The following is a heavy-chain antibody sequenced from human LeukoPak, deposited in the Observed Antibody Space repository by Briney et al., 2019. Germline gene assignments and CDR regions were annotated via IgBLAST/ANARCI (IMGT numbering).Heavy chain of an antibody. J-gene: IGHJ3*02. CDR1: GGSISSYY. V-gene: IGHV4-59*08. Sequence: SETLSLTCTVSGGSISSYYWSWIRQPPGKGLEWIGYIYYSGSTNYNPSLKSRVTISVDTSKNQFSLKLSSVTAADTAVYYCARLLSIAARDDAFDIWGQGTMVTVSS. D-gene: IGHD6-6*01. CDR2: IYYSGST. CDR3: ARLLSIAARDDAFDI.